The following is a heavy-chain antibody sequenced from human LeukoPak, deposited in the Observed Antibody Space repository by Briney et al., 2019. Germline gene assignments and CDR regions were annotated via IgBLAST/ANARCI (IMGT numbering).Heavy chain of an antibody. CDR2: IYYSGNT. D-gene: IGHD6-13*01. CDR1: GGSISSSSYY. V-gene: IGHV4-39*01. CDR3: ARPGEQQLVEGFDY. J-gene: IGHJ4*02. Sequence: PSETLSLTCTVSGGSISSSSYYWGWIRQPPGKGLEWIGSIYYSGNTYYNPSLKSRVTISVDTSKNQFSLKLSSVTAADTAVYYCARPGEQQLVEGFDYWGQGTLVTVSS.